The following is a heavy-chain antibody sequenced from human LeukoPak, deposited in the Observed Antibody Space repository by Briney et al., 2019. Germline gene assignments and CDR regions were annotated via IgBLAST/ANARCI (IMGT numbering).Heavy chain of an antibody. V-gene: IGHV3-23*01. CDR2: IIGIGGST. D-gene: IGHD5-12*01. CDR1: GFTFNTYA. CDR3: AKDPGGGSYYFDS. Sequence: GSLRLSCAASGFTFNTYAMTWVRQAPGKGLEWVSSIIGIGGSTYYADSVKGRFTISRDNSKSTLHLHMNSLRAEDTAVYFCAKDPGGGSYYFDSWGQGTLVTVSS. J-gene: IGHJ4*02.